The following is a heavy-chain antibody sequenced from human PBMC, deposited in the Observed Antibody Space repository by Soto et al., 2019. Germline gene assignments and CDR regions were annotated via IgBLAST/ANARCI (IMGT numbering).Heavy chain of an antibody. J-gene: IGHJ6*03. CDR2: IYYSGST. CDR3: ARDKRECSSTSCYYYYYYMDV. V-gene: IGHV4-31*03. D-gene: IGHD2-2*01. CDR1: GGSISSGGYY. Sequence: SETLSLTCTVSGGSISSGGYYWSWIRQHPGKGLEWIGYIYYSGSTYYNPSLKSRVTISVDTSKNQFSLKLSSVTAADTAVYYCARDKRECSSTSCYYYYYYMDVWGKGTTVTVSS.